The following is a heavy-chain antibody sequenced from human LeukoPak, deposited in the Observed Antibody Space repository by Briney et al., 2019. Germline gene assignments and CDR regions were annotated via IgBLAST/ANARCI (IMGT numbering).Heavy chain of an antibody. CDR1: GFTFSSYA. V-gene: IGHV3-23*01. Sequence: GGSLRLSCAASGFTFSSYAMSWVRQAPGKGLEWVSTISVSGDSTYYADSVKGRFTISRDNSKNTLYLQMNSLRAEDTAVYYCALTGTTRGFCDYWGQGTLVTVSS. CDR2: ISVSGDST. CDR3: ALTGTTRGFCDY. D-gene: IGHD1-20*01. J-gene: IGHJ4*02.